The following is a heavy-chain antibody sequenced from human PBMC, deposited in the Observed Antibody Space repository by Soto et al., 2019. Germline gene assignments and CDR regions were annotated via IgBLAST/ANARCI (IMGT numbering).Heavy chain of an antibody. J-gene: IGHJ4*02. CDR3: ARSVAVPGANLVY. Sequence: KASETLSLTCSVSGGSISGSYWSWIRQSPGKGLEWLGYVYYTGSTNYSPSLRSRVSISVDTSKNEFSLRLSSVTAADTAVYFCARSVAVPGANLVYWGPGTQLTVFS. CDR2: VYYTGST. CDR1: GGSISGSY. V-gene: IGHV4-59*01. D-gene: IGHD2-8*02.